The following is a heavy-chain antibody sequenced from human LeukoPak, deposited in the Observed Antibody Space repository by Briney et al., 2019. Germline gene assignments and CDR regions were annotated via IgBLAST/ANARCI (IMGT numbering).Heavy chain of an antibody. CDR2: VSYSGTT. D-gene: IGHD3-16*01. CDR3: ARDGGETLDGGGDKNWFDP. Sequence: SETLSLTCTVSGGSIRSTSFYWGWIRQPPGKGLEWLGSVSYSGTTYYNPSLESRVTILVDASKNQFSLKLTSVTAADTAVYYCARDGGETLDGGGDKNWFDPWGQGTLVTVSS. CDR1: GGSIRSTSFY. J-gene: IGHJ5*02. V-gene: IGHV4-39*07.